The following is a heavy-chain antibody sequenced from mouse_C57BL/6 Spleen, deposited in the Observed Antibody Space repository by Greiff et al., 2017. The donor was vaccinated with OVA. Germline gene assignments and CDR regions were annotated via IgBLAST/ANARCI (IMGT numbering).Heavy chain of an antibody. Sequence: VQLQQSGPGLVAPSQSLSITCTVSGFSLTSYGVHWVRQPPGKGLEWLVVIWSDGSTTYNSALKSRLSISKDNSKRQVFLKMNSLQTDDTAMYYCARQGPDYSPDWYFDVWGTGTTVTVSS. V-gene: IGHV2-6-1*01. CDR2: IWSDGST. D-gene: IGHD1-1*01. CDR1: GFSLTSYG. J-gene: IGHJ1*03. CDR3: ARQGPDYSPDWYFDV.